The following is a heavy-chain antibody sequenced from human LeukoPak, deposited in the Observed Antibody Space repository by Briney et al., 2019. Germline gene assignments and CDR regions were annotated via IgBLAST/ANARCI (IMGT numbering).Heavy chain of an antibody. CDR2: IIPIFGTA. Sequence: ASVKVSCKASGGTFSSYAISRVRQAPGQGLEWMGGIIPIFGTANYAQKFQGRVTITADESTSTAYMELSSLRSEDTAVYYCARRLWSGYSSFGYWGQGTLVTVSS. CDR1: GGTFSSYA. D-gene: IGHD3-3*01. CDR3: ARRLWSGYSSFGY. J-gene: IGHJ4*02. V-gene: IGHV1-69*01.